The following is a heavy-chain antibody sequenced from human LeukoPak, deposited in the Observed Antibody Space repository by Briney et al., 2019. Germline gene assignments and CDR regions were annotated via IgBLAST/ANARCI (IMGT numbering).Heavy chain of an antibody. J-gene: IGHJ6*03. D-gene: IGHD3-3*02. Sequence: GGSLRLSCAASGFTFSSYAMHWVRQAPGKGLEYVSAISSNGGSTYYANSVKGRFTISRDNSKNTLYLQMGSLRAEDMAVYYCARGIDYYYMDVWGKGTTVTVSS. V-gene: IGHV3-64*01. CDR2: ISSNGGST. CDR1: GFTFSSYA. CDR3: ARGIDYYYMDV.